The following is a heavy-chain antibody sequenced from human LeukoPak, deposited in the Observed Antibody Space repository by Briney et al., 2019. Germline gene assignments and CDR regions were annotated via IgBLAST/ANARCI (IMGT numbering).Heavy chain of an antibody. Sequence: ASVKVSCKASGYTFTSYAMHWVRQAPGQGLEWMGIINPSGGSTTYAQKFQGRLSMTRDTSTSTVYMELSSLRSEDTAMYYCARCLWFGELPPDYWGQGTLVTVSS. D-gene: IGHD3-10*01. CDR1: GYTFTSYA. V-gene: IGHV1-46*01. J-gene: IGHJ4*02. CDR2: INPSGGST. CDR3: ARCLWFGELPPDY.